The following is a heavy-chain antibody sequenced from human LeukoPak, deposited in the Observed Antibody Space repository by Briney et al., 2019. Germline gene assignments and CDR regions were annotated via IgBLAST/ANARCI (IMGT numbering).Heavy chain of an antibody. J-gene: IGHJ4*02. CDR3: ARDGTTSCHEYLSV. CDR1: GDSLTRASN. D-gene: IGHD2-2*01. CDR2: FCYSGYT. Sequence: PSGTLSLSCTVSGDSLTRASNWTGGRQPPGRGLGWIGIFCYSGYTNYIPSLATRVNISFDTSMNHFSLRLTSVTAADTAVYFCARDGTTSCHEYLSVWGQGTLVTVSS. V-gene: IGHV4-61*03.